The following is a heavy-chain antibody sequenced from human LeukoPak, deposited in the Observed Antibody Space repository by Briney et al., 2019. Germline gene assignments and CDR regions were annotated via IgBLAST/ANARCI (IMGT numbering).Heavy chain of an antibody. J-gene: IGHJ4*02. D-gene: IGHD4-17*01. CDR3: ARRNTADASIDF. Sequence: SETLSLTCSVSGGSIIGHLWSWIRQPPGKGLEWIGDVFYSGSNNYNTSLKSRLTISLDTSKNQFSLNLRSVTATDTAMYYCARRNTADASIDFWGQGTLVTASS. CDR2: VFYSGSN. CDR1: GGSIIGHL. V-gene: IGHV4-59*08.